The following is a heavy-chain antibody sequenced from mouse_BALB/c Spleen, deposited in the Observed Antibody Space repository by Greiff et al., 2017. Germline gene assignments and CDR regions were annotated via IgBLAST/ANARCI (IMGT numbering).Heavy chain of an antibody. J-gene: IGHJ2*01. CDR3: TRIWGTGYFDY. V-gene: IGHV1S81*02. CDR2: INPSNGGT. CDR1: GYTFTSYY. D-gene: IGHD4-1*01. Sequence: QVHVKQSGAELVKPGASVKLSCKASGYTFTSYYMYWVKQRPGQGLEWIGEINPSNGGTNFNEKFKSKATLTVDKSSSTAYMQLSSLTSEDSAVYYCTRIWGTGYFDYWGQGTTLTVSA.